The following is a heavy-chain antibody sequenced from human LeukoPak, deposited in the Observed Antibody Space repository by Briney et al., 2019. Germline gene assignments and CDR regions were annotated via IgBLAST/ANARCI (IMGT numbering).Heavy chain of an antibody. J-gene: IGHJ1*01. CDR1: GFTFSSYW. V-gene: IGHV3-74*01. Sequence: GGSLRLSCAASGFTFSSYWMHWVRQAPGKGLVWVSRIKSDGSTRYADSVKGRFTISRDNAKNTVSLQMNSLRAEATGVYYCARAPSEIGGYYPEYFRHWGQGTLVTVSP. D-gene: IGHD3-22*01. CDR2: IKSDGST. CDR3: ARAPSEIGGYYPEYFRH.